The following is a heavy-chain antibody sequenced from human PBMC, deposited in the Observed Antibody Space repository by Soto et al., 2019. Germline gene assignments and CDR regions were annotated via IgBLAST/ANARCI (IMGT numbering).Heavy chain of an antibody. CDR3: VKDRGAGGRGAFDY. J-gene: IGHJ4*02. V-gene: IGHV3-9*01. D-gene: IGHD2-15*01. Sequence: EVQLVESGGGLVQPGRSLRLSCAASGFTFDDYAMHWVRQAPGKGLEWVSNINWDSGFIDYADSVKGRFTISRDNAKNSLYLQMSSLRPEDTAFYYCVKDRGAGGRGAFDYWGQGTLVTVSS. CDR1: GFTFDDYA. CDR2: INWDSGFI.